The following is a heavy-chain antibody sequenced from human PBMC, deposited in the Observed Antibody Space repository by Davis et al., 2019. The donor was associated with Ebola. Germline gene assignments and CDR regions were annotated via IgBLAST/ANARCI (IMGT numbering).Heavy chain of an antibody. CDR3: SCLSSSNY. CDR2: INGDGTTT. V-gene: IGHV3-74*03. D-gene: IGHD2-21*01. CDR1: GFRFSYYW. Sequence: HTGGSLRLSCAASGFRFSYYWMNWVRQVPGKGLVWVSRINGDGTTTTYADSVKGRFSISRDNAKNALYLQMNSLRFEDTAVYYCSCLSSSNYWGQGTLVSFSS. J-gene: IGHJ4*02.